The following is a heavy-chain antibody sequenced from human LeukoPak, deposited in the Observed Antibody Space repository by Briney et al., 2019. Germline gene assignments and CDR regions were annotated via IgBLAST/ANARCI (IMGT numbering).Heavy chain of an antibody. V-gene: IGHV1-46*01. CDR3: ARDALVYYDSSGYSEIRYYYYMDV. CDR2: INPSGGST. D-gene: IGHD3-22*01. J-gene: IGHJ6*03. Sequence: GASVKVSCKASGYTFTSYYMHWVRQAPGQGLEWMGIINPSGGSTSYAQKSQGRVTMTRDTSTSTVYMELSSLRSEDTAVYYCARDALVYYDSSGYSEIRYYYYMDVWGKGTTVTISS. CDR1: GYTFTSYY.